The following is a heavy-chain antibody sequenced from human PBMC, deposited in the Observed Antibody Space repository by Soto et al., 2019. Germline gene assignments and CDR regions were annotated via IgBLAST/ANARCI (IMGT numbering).Heavy chain of an antibody. V-gene: IGHV1-69*01. CDR2: IIPIFGTA. Sequence: QVQLVQSGAEVKKPGSSGKVSCRASEGPLSAFAISGVRRAPGQGLGWMGGIIPIFGTANYAQKFQGRVTITADESTSTAYMELSSLRSEDTAVYYCARDTSGKWSPYYYYGMDVWGQGTTVTVSS. CDR3: ARDTSGKWSPYYYYGMDV. J-gene: IGHJ6*02. CDR1: EGPLSAFA. D-gene: IGHD2-15*01.